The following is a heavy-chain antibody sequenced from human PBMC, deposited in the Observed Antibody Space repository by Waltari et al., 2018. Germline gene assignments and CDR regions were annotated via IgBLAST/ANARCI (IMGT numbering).Heavy chain of an antibody. CDR2: SNTQRCKT. J-gene: IGHJ3*02. V-gene: IGHV1-8*02. D-gene: IGHD1-7*01. CDR3: GGPTGTTGAHAFDI. Sequence: QLVQSAAAVEKPAASVVVSCRTSACTFTSYDINSLRQPAGRGLEWRGWSNTQRCKTGDAQKYQGRVTNTRNTTRRTAERERSSLRSDDTAVYCWGGPTGTTGAHAFDIWGQGTMVTVSS. CDR1: ACTFTSYD.